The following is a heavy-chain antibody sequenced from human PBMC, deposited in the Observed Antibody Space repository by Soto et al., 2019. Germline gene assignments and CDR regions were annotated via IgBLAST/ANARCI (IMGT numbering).Heavy chain of an antibody. CDR1: GFTFSSYS. CDR3: AIGGYYGSGSYYKGGFS. Sequence: EVQLVESGGGLVQPGGSLRLSCAASGFTFSSYSMNWVRQAPGKGLEWVSYISSSSSTIYYADSVKGRFTISRDNAKNSLYLQMNSLRDEDTAVYYCAIGGYYGSGSYYKGGFSGGQGTLVTVSS. J-gene: IGHJ4*02. D-gene: IGHD3-10*01. V-gene: IGHV3-48*02. CDR2: ISSSSSTI.